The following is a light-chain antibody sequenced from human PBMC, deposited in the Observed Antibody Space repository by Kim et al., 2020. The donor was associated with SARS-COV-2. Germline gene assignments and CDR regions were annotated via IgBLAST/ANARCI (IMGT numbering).Light chain of an antibody. CDR3: GTWDSSLSAVV. CDR2: DSN. V-gene: IGLV1-51*01. J-gene: IGLJ2*01. Sequence: GQKVTISCSGSSSNIGSDHASWYQQLPGTAPKLLIYDSNKRPSGIPDRFSGSKSGTSAALDITGLQSGDEADYYCGTWDSSLSAVVFGGGTKLTVL. CDR1: SSNIGSDH.